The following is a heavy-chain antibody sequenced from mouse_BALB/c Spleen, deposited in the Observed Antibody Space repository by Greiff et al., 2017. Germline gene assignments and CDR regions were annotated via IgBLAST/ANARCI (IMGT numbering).Heavy chain of an antibody. CDR2: INPYNGGT. V-gene: IGHV1-18*01. J-gene: IGHJ3*01. CDR1: GYSFTGYT. D-gene: IGHD2-4*01. CDR3: ARPPMITTRETWFAY. Sequence: EVKRVESGPELVKPGASMKISCKASGYSFTGYTMNWVKQSHGKNLEWIGLINPYNGGTSYNQKFKGKATLTVDKSSSTAYMELLSLTSEDSAVYYCARPPMITTRETWFAYWGQGTLVTVSA.